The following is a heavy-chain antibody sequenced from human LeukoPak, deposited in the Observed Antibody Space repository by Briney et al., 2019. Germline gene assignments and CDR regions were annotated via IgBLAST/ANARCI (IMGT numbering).Heavy chain of an antibody. V-gene: IGHV3-53*01. D-gene: IGHD6-6*01. Sequence: GGSLRLSCAASGFTVSSNYMSWVRQAPGKGLEWVSVIYSGGSTYYADSVKGRFTISRDNSKNTLYLQMNSLRAEDTAVYYCAREALYSSSSGPLFDYYGMDVWGQGTTVTVSS. CDR1: GFTVSSNY. CDR3: AREALYSSSSGPLFDYYGMDV. CDR2: IYSGGST. J-gene: IGHJ6*02.